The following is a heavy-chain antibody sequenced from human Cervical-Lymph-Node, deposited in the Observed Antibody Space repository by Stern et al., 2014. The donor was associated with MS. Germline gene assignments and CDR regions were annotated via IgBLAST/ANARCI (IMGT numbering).Heavy chain of an antibody. CDR2: IIPVISTP. J-gene: IGHJ4*02. V-gene: IGHV1-69*01. CDR1: GGTFSGYA. Sequence: VQLVESGAEVKKPGSSVKVSCKVSGGTFSGYAVSWVRQAPGQGLEWIGGIIPVISTPNYAHKFQARATINADEFTTTVYMELNSLGFEDTAVYYCAREPRDAFTFEYWGPGTLITVSS. D-gene: IGHD5-24*01. CDR3: AREPRDAFTFEY.